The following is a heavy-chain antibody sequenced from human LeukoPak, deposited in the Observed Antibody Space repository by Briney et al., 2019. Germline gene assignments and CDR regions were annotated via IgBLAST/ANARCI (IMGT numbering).Heavy chain of an antibody. CDR1: GYTFTSYG. J-gene: IGHJ6*03. Sequence: ASVKVSCKASGYTFTSYGISWVRQAPGQGLEWMGWISAYNGNTNYAQKLQGRVTMTTDTSTSTAYMELRSLRSDDTAVYYRAREMAGLRPEYCYYYMDVWGKGTTVTVSS. V-gene: IGHV1-18*01. CDR2: ISAYNGNT. D-gene: IGHD4-17*01. CDR3: AREMAGLRPEYCYYYMDV.